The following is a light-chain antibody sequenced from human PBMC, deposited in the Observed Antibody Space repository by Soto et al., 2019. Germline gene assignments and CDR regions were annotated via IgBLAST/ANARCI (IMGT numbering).Light chain of an antibody. CDR1: QRITNW. Sequence: IQITQSPSTLAASAGDRVSITCRASQRITNWLAWYQQKPGKAPKLLIYQASNLQSGVPPRFSGGGFGTEFTLTISTLQPEDFAMYYCQQYNSHWSWTFGQGTKVDIK. CDR2: QAS. J-gene: IGKJ1*01. V-gene: IGKV1-5*03. CDR3: QQYNSHWSWT.